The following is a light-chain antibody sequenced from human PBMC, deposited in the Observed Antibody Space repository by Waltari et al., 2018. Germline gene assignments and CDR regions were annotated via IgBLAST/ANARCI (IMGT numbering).Light chain of an antibody. CDR1: RTGIRH. Sequence: SYVLTQPPSVSVAPGETATITCGGRRTGIRHVPWYQQRADPAPRLVISYNTVRPSGIPGRFSGSTSGTTSTLTISRVEAGDEADYYCQVWDRSRDHVFGAGTKVTVL. CDR2: YNT. J-gene: IGLJ1*01. CDR3: QVWDRSRDHV. V-gene: IGLV3-21*04.